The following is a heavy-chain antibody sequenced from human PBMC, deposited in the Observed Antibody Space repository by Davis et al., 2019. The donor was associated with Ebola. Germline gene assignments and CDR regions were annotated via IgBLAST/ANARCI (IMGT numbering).Heavy chain of an antibody. CDR2: ISSSSSYI. D-gene: IGHD2-21*01. Sequence: GGSLRLSCAASGFTFSSYSMNWVRQAPGKGLEWVSSISSSSSYIYYADSVKGRFTISRDNAKNSLYLQIESLRAEDTAVYYCAREEALQVMLYWGQGTLVTVSS. CDR3: AREEALQVMLY. J-gene: IGHJ4*02. V-gene: IGHV3-21*04. CDR1: GFTFSSYS.